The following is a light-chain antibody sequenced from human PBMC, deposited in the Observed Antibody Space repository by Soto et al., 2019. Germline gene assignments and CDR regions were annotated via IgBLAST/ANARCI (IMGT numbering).Light chain of an antibody. V-gene: IGLV2-14*01. CDR2: DVS. J-gene: IGLJ1*01. CDR3: ASYTNSSTYV. CDR1: SSDVGGYSY. Sequence: QSVLTQPASVSGSPGQSSAISCTGTSSDVGGYSYVSWYQQQPGKAPKLVISDVSNRPSGVSDRFSGSKSGNTASLTISGLQTEDEADYYCASYTNSSTYVFGTGTKVTV.